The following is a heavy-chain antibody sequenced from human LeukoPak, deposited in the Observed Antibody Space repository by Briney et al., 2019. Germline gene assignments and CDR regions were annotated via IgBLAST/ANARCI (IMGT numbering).Heavy chain of an antibody. D-gene: IGHD3-22*01. V-gene: IGHV4-39*07. Sequence: SETLSLTCNVFGGSISNSHYYWGWNRQPPGMGLEWIVSIYYSGITYSNPSLRTRVTSSVDTSKNQFSLKLSSVTAADTALYYCAILPARDTYYYDAIGYYRPCVTWGQGTLVTVSS. CDR2: IYYSGIT. J-gene: IGHJ5*02. CDR3: AILPARDTYYYDAIGYYRPCVT. CDR1: GGSISNSHYY.